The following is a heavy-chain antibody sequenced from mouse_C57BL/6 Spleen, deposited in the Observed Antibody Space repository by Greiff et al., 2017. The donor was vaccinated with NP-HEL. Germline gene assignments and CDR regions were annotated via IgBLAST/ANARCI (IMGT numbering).Heavy chain of an antibody. CDR3: ARDLYYGSSGMDY. V-gene: IGHV1-64*01. J-gene: IGHJ4*01. Sequence: VQLQQPGAELVKPGASVKLSCKASGYTFTSYWMHWVKQRPGQGLEWIGMIHPNSGSTNYNEKFKSKATLTVDKSSSTAYMQLSSLTSEDSAVYYCARDLYYGSSGMDYWGQGTSVTVSS. CDR2: IHPNSGST. D-gene: IGHD1-1*01. CDR1: GYTFTSYW.